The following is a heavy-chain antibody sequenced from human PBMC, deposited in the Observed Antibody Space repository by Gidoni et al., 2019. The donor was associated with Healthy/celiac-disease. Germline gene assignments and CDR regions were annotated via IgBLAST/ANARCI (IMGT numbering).Heavy chain of an antibody. D-gene: IGHD6-6*01. V-gene: IGHV3-74*01. CDR3: ARDSSSSGDYYYYGMDV. Sequence: EVQLVEAGGGLVLPRVSLRLSRAASGVTFSRSGRHWVRQAPGKGLVGVSRINSDGRSTSDADSVKGRFTIARDNAKNKLYLQRNSLGAEDTALYDCARDSSSSGDYYYYGMDVWGQGTTVTVSS. J-gene: IGHJ6*02. CDR1: GVTFSRSG. CDR2: INSDGRST.